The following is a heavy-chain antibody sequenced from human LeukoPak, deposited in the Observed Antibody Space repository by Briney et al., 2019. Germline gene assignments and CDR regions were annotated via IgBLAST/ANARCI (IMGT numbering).Heavy chain of an antibody. J-gene: IGHJ6*03. Sequence: GGSLRLSCAASGFTFSRNVMHWVRQAPGKGLEWVALISYDVNNKFYADSVKGRFTISRDNSRNTLFLQMNSLRGEDAAVYSCARGGIPTGPYYYFYYMDVWGKGTAVSLSS. CDR3: ARGGIPTGPYYYFYYMDV. D-gene: IGHD3-10*01. CDR2: ISYDVNNK. V-gene: IGHV3-30*01. CDR1: GFTFSRNV.